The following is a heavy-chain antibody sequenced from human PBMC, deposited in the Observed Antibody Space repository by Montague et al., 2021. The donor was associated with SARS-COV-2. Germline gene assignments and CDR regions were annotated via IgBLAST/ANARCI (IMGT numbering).Heavy chain of an antibody. CDR3: AAESLGYCSSTSCYGPHYGMDV. CDR1: ADSISSGGYY. J-gene: IGHJ6*02. D-gene: IGHD2-2*01. CDR2: IYYSGST. V-gene: IGHV4-31*03. Sequence: TLSLTCTVSADSISSGGYYWSWIRQHPGKGREWIGYIYYSGSTYHTLSLKSRVTISVDTSKNEFSLKLSSVTAADTAVYYCAAESLGYCSSTSCYGPHYGMDVWGQGTTVTVSS.